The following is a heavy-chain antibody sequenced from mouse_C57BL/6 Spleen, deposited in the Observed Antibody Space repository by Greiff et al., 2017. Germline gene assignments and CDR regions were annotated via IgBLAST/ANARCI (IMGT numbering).Heavy chain of an antibody. J-gene: IGHJ1*03. CDR1: GYTFTDYN. CDR3: ARGGTTGWYFDV. CDR2: INPNNGGT. Sequence: VQLQQSGPELVKPGASVKMSCKASGYTFTDYNMHWVKQSHGKSLEWIGYINPNNGGTSYNQKFKGKATLTVNKSSSTAYMELRSLTSEDSAVYYCARGGTTGWYFDVWGTGTTVTVSS. D-gene: IGHD1-1*01. V-gene: IGHV1-22*01.